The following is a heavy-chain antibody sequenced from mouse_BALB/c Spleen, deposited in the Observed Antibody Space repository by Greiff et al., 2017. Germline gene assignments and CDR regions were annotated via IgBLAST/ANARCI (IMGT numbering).Heavy chain of an antibody. CDR3: AREGAHYYGFFAY. V-gene: IGHV2-9*02. Sequence: QVQLQQSGPGLVAPSQSLSITCTVSGFSLTSYGVHWVRQPPGKGLEWLGVIWAGGSTNYNSALMSRLSISKDNSKSQVFLKMNSLQTDDTAMYYCAREGAHYYGFFAYWGQGTLVTVSA. CDR2: IWAGGST. CDR1: GFSLTSYG. J-gene: IGHJ3*01. D-gene: IGHD1-2*01.